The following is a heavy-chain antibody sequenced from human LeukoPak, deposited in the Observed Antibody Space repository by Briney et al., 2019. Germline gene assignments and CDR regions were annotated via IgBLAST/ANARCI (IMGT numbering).Heavy chain of an antibody. CDR3: ARVSPFSSGSGIRGAFDI. V-gene: IGHV3-48*01. Sequence: GGSLRLSCTASGFPFIEYSMNWVRQAPGKGLEWISYIGIDSGNTKYADSVRGRFTISADKAKNSLYLQMNSLRVEDTALYYCARVSPFSSGSGIRGAFDIWGQGTMVTVSS. J-gene: IGHJ3*02. D-gene: IGHD3-10*01. CDR2: IGIDSGNT. CDR1: GFPFIEYS.